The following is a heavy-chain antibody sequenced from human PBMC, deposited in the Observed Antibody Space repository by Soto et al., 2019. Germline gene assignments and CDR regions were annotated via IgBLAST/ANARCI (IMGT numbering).Heavy chain of an antibody. CDR3: ARQFLEWLSWGAYNWFDP. CDR1: GGSISSGGYY. V-gene: IGHV4-31*03. D-gene: IGHD3-3*01. Sequence: PSETLSLTCTVSGGSISSGGYYWSWIRQHPGKGLEWIGYIYYSGSTYYNPSLKSRVTISVDTSKNQFSLKLSSVTAADTAVYYCARQFLEWLSWGAYNWFDPWGQGTLVTVSS. J-gene: IGHJ5*02. CDR2: IYYSGST.